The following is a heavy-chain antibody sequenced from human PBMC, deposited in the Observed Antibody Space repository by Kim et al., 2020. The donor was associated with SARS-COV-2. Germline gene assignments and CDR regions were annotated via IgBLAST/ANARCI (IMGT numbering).Heavy chain of an antibody. J-gene: IGHJ4*02. CDR3: ARSDMNNWRFDH. Sequence: ASVKVSCKCSGHTFLASYIHWVRQAPGQGLEWMGWIDGNSGATYSTQKFRDRAAMTRDTSINTAYLELTSDDMAIFYCARSDMNNWRFDHWGQGTLVTVSS. CDR2: IDGNSGAT. V-gene: IGHV1-2*02. D-gene: IGHD2-15*01. CDR1: GHTFLASY.